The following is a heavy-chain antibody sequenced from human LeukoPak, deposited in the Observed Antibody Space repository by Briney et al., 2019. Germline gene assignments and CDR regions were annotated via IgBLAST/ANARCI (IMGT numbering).Heavy chain of an antibody. CDR3: ARADYDILTGDYPPSPGGFDD. CDR2: IYYSGTT. CDR1: GDSISNYF. J-gene: IGHJ4*02. Sequence: PSETLSLTCTVSGDSISNYFWSWIRQPPGKGLEWIGYIYYSGTTNYNPSLKSRVTISIDTSKNQFSLKLSSVTPAGTAVYYCARADYDILTGDYPPSPGGFDDWGQGTLVTVSS. D-gene: IGHD3-9*01. V-gene: IGHV4-59*01.